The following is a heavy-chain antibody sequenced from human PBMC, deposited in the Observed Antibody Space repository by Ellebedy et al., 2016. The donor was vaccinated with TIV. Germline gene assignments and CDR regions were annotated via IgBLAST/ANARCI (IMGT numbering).Heavy chain of an antibody. J-gene: IGHJ4*02. Sequence: SETLSLTCTVSGGSISSYFWTWIRQPPGKGLEWIGYVSDSGSTNYNPSLRSRVTISVDMSKNQFSLKLSSVTAADTAIYYCARDRVGEYSYGYERVLDYWGQGTRVTVSS. CDR3: ARDRVGEYSYGYERVLDY. D-gene: IGHD5-18*01. CDR1: GGSISSYF. V-gene: IGHV4-59*01. CDR2: VSDSGST.